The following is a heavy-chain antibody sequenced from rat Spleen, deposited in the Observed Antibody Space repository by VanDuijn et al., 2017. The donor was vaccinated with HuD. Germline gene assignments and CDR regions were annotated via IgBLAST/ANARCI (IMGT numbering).Heavy chain of an antibody. D-gene: IGHD4-3*01. CDR1: GFTFSDYY. Sequence: EVQLVESDGGLVQPGRSLKLSCAASGFTFSDYYMTWVRQAPTKGLEWVATITYDGSSTYYRDSVKGRFTISRDNVKSTLYLQMDSLRSEDKATYYCVRALYRDNYAHVPWFAYWGQGTLVTVSS. CDR2: ITYDGSST. J-gene: IGHJ3*01. V-gene: IGHV5-29*01. CDR3: VRALYRDNYAHVPWFAY.